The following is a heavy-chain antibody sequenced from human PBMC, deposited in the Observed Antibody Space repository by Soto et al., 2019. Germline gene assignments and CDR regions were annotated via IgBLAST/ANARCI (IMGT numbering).Heavy chain of an antibody. CDR1: GFTFSSYA. CDR3: ARGPDSSGYYYFYY. V-gene: IGHV3-64*01. Sequence: EVQLVESGGGLVQPGGSLRLSCAASGFTFSSYAMHWVRKAPGKGLEYVSAVSSYGGRTYYANSVKGRFTTSRDNSKNTLYLQMGSLRAEDRAVSYCARGPDSSGYYYFYYWGQGTLFTVSS. CDR2: VSSYGGRT. J-gene: IGHJ4*02. D-gene: IGHD3-22*01.